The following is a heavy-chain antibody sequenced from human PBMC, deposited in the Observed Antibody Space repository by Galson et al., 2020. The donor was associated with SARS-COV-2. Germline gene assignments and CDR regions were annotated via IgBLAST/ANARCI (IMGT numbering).Heavy chain of an antibody. V-gene: IGHV6-1*01. CDR1: GDSVSSDSAA. J-gene: IGHJ6*02. CDR2: TYYRSKWYS. Sequence: TLSLTCDISGDSVSSDSAAWNWIRQSPSRGLEWLGRTYYRSKWYSDYAVSMKSRITITPDTSKNQFSLQLNSVTPEDTALYYCARSPGKTVARTMDVWGQGTSVTVSS. D-gene: IGHD4-17*01. CDR3: ARSPGKTVARTMDV.